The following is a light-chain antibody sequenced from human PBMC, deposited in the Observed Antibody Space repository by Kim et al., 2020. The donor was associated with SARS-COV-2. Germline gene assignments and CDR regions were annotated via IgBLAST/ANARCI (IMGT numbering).Light chain of an antibody. J-gene: IGKJ2*01. CDR1: QSVSSN. V-gene: IGKV3-15*01. Sequence: EIVMTQSPATLSVSPGERATLSCRASQSVSSNLAWYQQKHGQAPRLLIYGASTRATGIPARFSGSGSGTEFTLTISSMQSEDFAVYYCQEYNNWRTFGQGTDLEI. CDR3: QEYNNWRT. CDR2: GAS.